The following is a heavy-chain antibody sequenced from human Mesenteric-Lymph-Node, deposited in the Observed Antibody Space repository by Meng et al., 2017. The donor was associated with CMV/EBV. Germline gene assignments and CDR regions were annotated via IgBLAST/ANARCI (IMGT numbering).Heavy chain of an antibody. J-gene: IGHJ4*02. CDR3: AKEQGGYAPLVIDY. CDR2: IYGGGSS. V-gene: IGHV3-23*03. CDR1: GFTFSSYA. D-gene: IGHD3-22*01. Sequence: GESLKISCAASGFTFSSYAMSWVRQAPGKGLEWVSVIYGGGSSYHADSVKGRFTISRDNSKNTLYLQMNSLRAEDTAVYYCAKEQGGYAPLVIDYWGQGTLVTVSS.